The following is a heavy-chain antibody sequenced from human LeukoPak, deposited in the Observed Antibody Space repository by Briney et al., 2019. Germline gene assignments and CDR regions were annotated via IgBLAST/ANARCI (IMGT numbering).Heavy chain of an antibody. J-gene: IGHJ6*04. D-gene: IGHD3-10*02. Sequence: PGGSLRLSCAASGFTFDDYAMHWVRQAPGKGLEWVSGISWNSGSIGYADSVKGRFTISRDNAKNSLYPQMNSLRAEDTAVCYCAELGITMIGGVWGKGTTVTISS. CDR3: AELGITMIGGV. CDR1: GFTFDDYA. CDR2: ISWNSGSI. V-gene: IGHV3-9*01.